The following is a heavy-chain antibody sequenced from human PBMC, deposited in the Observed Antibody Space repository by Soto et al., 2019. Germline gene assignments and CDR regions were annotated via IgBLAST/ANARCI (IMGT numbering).Heavy chain of an antibody. CDR3: ARSEDSSSFSAFDP. CDR2: IIPILGIA. J-gene: IGHJ5*02. D-gene: IGHD6-6*01. V-gene: IGHV1-69*02. Sequence: SVKVSCKASGGTFSSYTISWVRQAPGQGLEWMGRIIPILGIANYAQKFQGWVTMTRDTSISTAYMELSRLRSDDTAVYYCARSEDSSSFSAFDPWGQGTLVTVSS. CDR1: GGTFSSYT.